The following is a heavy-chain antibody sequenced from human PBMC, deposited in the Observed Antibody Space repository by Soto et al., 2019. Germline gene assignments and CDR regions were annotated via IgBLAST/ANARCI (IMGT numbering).Heavy chain of an antibody. CDR3: ARGLVIIEASWYFDY. D-gene: IGHD3-9*01. V-gene: IGHV3-48*02. J-gene: IGHJ4*02. CDR2: ISSSSSTI. CDR1: GFTFSSYN. Sequence: EVRLSESGGGLVQPGGSLRLSCAASGFTFSSYNMNWVRQAPGKGLEWVSYISSSSSTIYYADSVKGRFTISRDNAKNSLYLQMRNLRDEDTAVYYCARGLVIIEASWYFDYWGQGALVTVSS.